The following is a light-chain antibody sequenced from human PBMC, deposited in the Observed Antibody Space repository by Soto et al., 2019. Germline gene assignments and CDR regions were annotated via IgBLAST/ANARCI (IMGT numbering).Light chain of an antibody. J-gene: IGKJ1*01. V-gene: IGKV1-9*01. Sequence: IQLTPFPSSRSASVGDRVTITCRASQGICSSLDWYQQTPGKAPKLLIYAASSLQSGVPSRFSGSGSGTEFTLTITSLQPDDFATYYCQQYNSYPWTFGQGTKVDIK. CDR3: QQYNSYPWT. CDR2: AAS. CDR1: QGICSS.